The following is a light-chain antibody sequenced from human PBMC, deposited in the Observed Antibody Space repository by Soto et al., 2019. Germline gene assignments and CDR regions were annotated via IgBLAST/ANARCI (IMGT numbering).Light chain of an antibody. Sequence: QSVLTQPPSVSGAPGQRVTISCTGSSSNIGTDNDVHWYRHLPGTAPKLLIHGNTNRPSGVPDRFSGSKSGTSASLAITGLQAEDEADYYCHSYDTTLRGSVFGGGTKLTVL. CDR2: GNT. CDR3: HSYDTTLRGSV. V-gene: IGLV1-40*01. J-gene: IGLJ3*02. CDR1: SSNIGTDND.